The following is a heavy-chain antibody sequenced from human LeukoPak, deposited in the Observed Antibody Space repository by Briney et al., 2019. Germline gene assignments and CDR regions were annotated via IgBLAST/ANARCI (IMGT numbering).Heavy chain of an antibody. D-gene: IGHD3-22*01. CDR1: GGSISSGGYH. J-gene: IGHJ4*02. Sequence: PSETLSLTCTVSGGSISSGGYHWSWLRQHPGKGLEWIVYIYYSGSTYYNPSLKSRVSMSVDTSKNQFSLKLSSVTAADTAVYYCASGRGPDYFATSGVDYWGQGTLVTVSS. CDR2: IYYSGST. V-gene: IGHV4-31*03. CDR3: ASGRGPDYFATSGVDY.